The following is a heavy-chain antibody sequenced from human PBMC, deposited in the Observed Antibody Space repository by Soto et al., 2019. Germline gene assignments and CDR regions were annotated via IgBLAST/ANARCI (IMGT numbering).Heavy chain of an antibody. D-gene: IGHD3-10*01. CDR2: ISGSGGST. V-gene: IGHV3-23*01. CDR1: GFTFSSYA. CDR3: AKAFEGFGELLGFQH. J-gene: IGHJ1*01. Sequence: GGSLRLSCAASGFTFSSYAMSWVRQAPGKGLEWVSAISGSGGSTYYADSVKGRFTISRDNSKNTLYLQMNSLRAEDTAVYYCAKAFEGFGELLGFQHWGQGTLVTVSS.